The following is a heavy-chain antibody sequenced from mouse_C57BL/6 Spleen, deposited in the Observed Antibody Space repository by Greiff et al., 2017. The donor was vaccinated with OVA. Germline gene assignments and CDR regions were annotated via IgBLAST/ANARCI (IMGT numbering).Heavy chain of an antibody. D-gene: IGHD4-1*01. J-gene: IGHJ4*01. V-gene: IGHV1-61*01. CDR3: ARYWQYYYAMDY. Sequence: VQLQQPGAELVRPGSSVKLSCKASGYTFTSYWMDWVKQRPGQGLEWIGNIYPSDSETHYNQKFKDKATLTVDKSSSTAYMQLSSLTSEDSAVYYCARYWQYYYAMDYWGQGTSVTVSS. CDR1: GYTFTSYW. CDR2: IYPSDSET.